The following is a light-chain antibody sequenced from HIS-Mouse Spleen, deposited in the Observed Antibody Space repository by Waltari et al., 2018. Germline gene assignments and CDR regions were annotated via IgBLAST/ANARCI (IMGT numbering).Light chain of an antibody. CDR1: SSDVGSYNL. CDR3: CSYAGSSTWV. V-gene: IGLV2-23*01. J-gene: IGLJ3*02. CDR2: EGS. Sequence: GQSITISCPGTSSDVGSYNLVSWYQQHPGKAPKLRIYEGSKRPSGVSNRFSGSKSGNTASLTISGLQAEDEADYYCCSYAGSSTWVFGGGTKLTVL.